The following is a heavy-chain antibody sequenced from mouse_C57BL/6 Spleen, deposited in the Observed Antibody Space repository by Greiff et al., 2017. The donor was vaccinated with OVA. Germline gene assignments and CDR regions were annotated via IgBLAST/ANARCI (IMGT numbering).Heavy chain of an antibody. CDR2: IDPSDSGP. D-gene: IGHD1-1*01. Sequence: VQLQQPGAELVRPGSSVKLSCKASGYSFTSYWLHWVKQRHIQGLEWIGNIDPSDSGPNYNQKFKDKATLTVDKASSTAYMQLSSLTSEDSAVYYCARDNYYGSSPWFAYWGQGTLVTVSA. CDR3: ARDNYYGSSPWFAY. J-gene: IGHJ3*01. V-gene: IGHV1-52*01. CDR1: GYSFTSYW.